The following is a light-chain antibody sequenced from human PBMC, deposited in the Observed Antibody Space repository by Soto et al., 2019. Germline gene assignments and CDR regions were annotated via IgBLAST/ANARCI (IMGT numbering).Light chain of an antibody. Sequence: QSALTQPPSASGSPGQSVSISCPGTSSDVGGYFYVSWEQPHPGKAHKVIIYEVSERPSGVPDHFSGSKSGRTASLTVSGLQAEDEADYYCSSYAVTNSVVVGPGTKVNV. CDR1: SSDVGGYFY. J-gene: IGLJ1*01. V-gene: IGLV2-8*01. CDR3: SSYAVTNSVV. CDR2: EVS.